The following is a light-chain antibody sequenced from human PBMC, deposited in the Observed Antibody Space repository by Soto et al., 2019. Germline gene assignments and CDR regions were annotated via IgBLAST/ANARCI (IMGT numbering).Light chain of an antibody. CDR3: QQSYSTPPT. J-gene: IGKJ1*01. Sequence: DIQMTQSPASLSASVGDRVTIFCRASQSIGRNLNWYQQKPGKAPKLLIFTSSSLQSGVPSRFGGSGSGTDFIFTISSLQPEDFATYYCQQSYSTPPTFGQGTKVDIK. CDR1: QSIGRN. CDR2: TSS. V-gene: IGKV1-39*01.